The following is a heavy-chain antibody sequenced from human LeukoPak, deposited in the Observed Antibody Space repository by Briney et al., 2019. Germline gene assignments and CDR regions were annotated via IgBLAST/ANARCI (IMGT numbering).Heavy chain of an antibody. V-gene: IGHV1-69*13. CDR1: GGTFSSHA. D-gene: IGHD3-22*01. J-gene: IGHJ4*02. CDR2: IIPIFGTA. Sequence: GASVKVSCKASGGTFSSHAISWVRQAPGQGLEWMGGIIPIFGTANYAQKFQGRVTITADESTSTAYMELSSLRSEDTAVYYCASSLEYYYDSSGYLISVFDYWGQGTLVTVSS. CDR3: ASSLEYYYDSSGYLISVFDY.